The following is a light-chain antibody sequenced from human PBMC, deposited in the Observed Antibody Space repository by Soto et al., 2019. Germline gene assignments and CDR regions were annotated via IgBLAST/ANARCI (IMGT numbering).Light chain of an antibody. J-gene: IGLJ1*01. V-gene: IGLV2-14*03. Sequence: QSALTQPASVSGSPGQAITLSCTGTSSDVGDYNYVSWYNHHPRKAPKLMIYDVSNRPSGVSISFSGSKSGNTASLTISGLQAEDGAHYYCSSYTSSSTFYGFGTGTKLTVL. CDR1: SSDVGDYNY. CDR3: SSYTSSSTFYG. CDR2: DVS.